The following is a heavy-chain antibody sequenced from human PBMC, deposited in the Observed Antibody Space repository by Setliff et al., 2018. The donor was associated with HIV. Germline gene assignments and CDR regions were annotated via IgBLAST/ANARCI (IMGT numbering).Heavy chain of an antibody. Sequence: GASVKVSCKASGGTFSSYAITWVRQAPGQGLEWMGGIIPLHGIANYIQKFQGRVTITADKSTTTAYMELSSLRSEDTAVYYCARDVTKDMIKFGEVIVTSRGYFDSWGQGTLVTVSS. J-gene: IGHJ4*02. CDR3: ARDVTKDMIKFGEVIVTSRGYFDS. CDR2: IIPLHGIA. V-gene: IGHV1-69*10. CDR1: GGTFSSYA. D-gene: IGHD3-16*02.